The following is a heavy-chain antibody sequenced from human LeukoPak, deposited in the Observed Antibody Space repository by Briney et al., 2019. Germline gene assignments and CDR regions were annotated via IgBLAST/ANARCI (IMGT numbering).Heavy chain of an antibody. CDR1: GGSFSGCY. V-gene: IGHV4-34*01. CDR3: ARGDATMVRGVLLGYWFDP. CDR2: INHSGST. D-gene: IGHD3-10*01. Sequence: SETLSPTCAVYGGSFSGCYWSWIRQPPGKGLEGIGEINHSGSTNYNPSLKSRVTISVDTSKNQFSLKLSSVTAAETAVYYCARGDATMVRGVLLGYWFDPWGQGTLVTVSS. J-gene: IGHJ5*02.